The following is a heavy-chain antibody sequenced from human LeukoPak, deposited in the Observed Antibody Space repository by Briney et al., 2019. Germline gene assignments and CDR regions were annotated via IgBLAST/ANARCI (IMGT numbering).Heavy chain of an antibody. CDR3: ARDQITIQSARAFYY. V-gene: IGHV1-18*01. D-gene: IGHD3-3*01. J-gene: IGHJ4*02. CDR1: GYTFTNYG. CDR2: ISGYSGNT. Sequence: ASVKVSCKASGYTFTNYGISWVRQAPGQGLQWVGWISGYSGNTNYAQKLQGRVTMTTDTSTNTAYMELGSLRFDDTAVYFCARDQITIQSARAFYYWGQGTPVTVSS.